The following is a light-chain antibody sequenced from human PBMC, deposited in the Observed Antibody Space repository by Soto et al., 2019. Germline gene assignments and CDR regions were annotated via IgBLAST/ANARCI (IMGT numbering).Light chain of an antibody. J-gene: IGKJ2*01. V-gene: IGKV3-11*01. CDR2: DTF. CDR3: QQRSNWPPGYT. Sequence: ELVLTQSPATLSLSPGERATLSCRASQSVSSHLAWYQQKPGQAPRLLMYDTFNRATGIPARFNGSRSGTDFTLTVSSLEPQDFAVYYCQQRSNWPPGYTFGQGTKLEIK. CDR1: QSVSSH.